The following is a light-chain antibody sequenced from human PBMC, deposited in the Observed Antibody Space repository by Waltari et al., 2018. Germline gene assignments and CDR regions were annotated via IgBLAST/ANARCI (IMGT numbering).Light chain of an antibody. CDR1: SSNIGAGYD. V-gene: IGLV1-40*01. Sequence: QSVLTQPPSVSGAPGQRITISCTGTSSNIGAGYDVHWYLQLPGTAPKLLILGNNNRPSGLPDRFSASKSDTSASLAITGLQAEDEADYYCQSYDSSLSGVIFGGGTKLTVL. J-gene: IGLJ2*01. CDR3: QSYDSSLSGVI. CDR2: GNN.